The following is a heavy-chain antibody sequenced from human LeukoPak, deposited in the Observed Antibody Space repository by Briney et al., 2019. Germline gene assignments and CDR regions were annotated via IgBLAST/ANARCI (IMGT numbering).Heavy chain of an antibody. V-gene: IGHV3-30*02. CDR2: IRYGGSNK. CDR1: GFTFSSYG. Sequence: GGSLRLSCAAPGFTFSSYGMHWVRQAPGKGLEWVAFIRYGGSNKYYADSVKGRFTISRDNSKNTLYLQMNSLRAEDTAVYYCAKERDTAMVTIDYWGQGTLVTVSS. CDR3: AKERDTAMVTIDY. J-gene: IGHJ4*02. D-gene: IGHD5-18*01.